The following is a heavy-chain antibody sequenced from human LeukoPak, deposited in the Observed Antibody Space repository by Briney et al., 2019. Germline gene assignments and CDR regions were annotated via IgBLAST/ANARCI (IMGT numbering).Heavy chain of an antibody. CDR3: ARDLYYYDSSGYYDI. CDR2: INAGNGNT. CDR1: GYTFTSYA. Sequence: ASVKVSCKASGYTFTSYAMHWVRQAPGQRLEWMGWINAGNGNTKYSQKFQGRVTITRDTSASTAYMELSSLRSEDTAVYYCARDLYYYDSSGYYDIWSQGTKVTVSS. D-gene: IGHD3-22*01. J-gene: IGHJ3*02. V-gene: IGHV1-3*01.